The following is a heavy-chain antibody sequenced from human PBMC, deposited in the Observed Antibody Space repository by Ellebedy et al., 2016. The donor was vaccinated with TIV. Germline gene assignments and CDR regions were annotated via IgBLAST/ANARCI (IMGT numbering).Heavy chain of an antibody. V-gene: IGHV3-66*01. D-gene: IGHD5-24*01. CDR1: GFTFSSYW. J-gene: IGHJ4*02. CDR2: IYSGGAT. Sequence: GESLKISCAASGFTFSSYWMSWVRQAPGKGLEWVSVIYSGGATFYADSVKGRFTISRDNSKNTLYLQMNSLRAEDTAVYYCARNRDGYAYFDYWGQGTLVTVS. CDR3: ARNRDGYAYFDY.